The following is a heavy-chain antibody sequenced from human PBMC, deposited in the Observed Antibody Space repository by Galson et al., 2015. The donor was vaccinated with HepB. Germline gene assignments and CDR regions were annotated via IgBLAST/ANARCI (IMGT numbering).Heavy chain of an antibody. CDR2: INNKTNNYAT. D-gene: IGHD6-19*01. CDR1: GFRFSGSA. V-gene: IGHV3-73*01. J-gene: IGHJ4*01. CDR3: TVPGIAVTGVGYADY. Sequence: SLRLSCAVSGFRFSGSAMHWVRQASGKGLEWVGRINNKTNNYATAFAASVKGRFTISRDDSKKMVYLYMNSLKAEDTAMYHCTVPGIAVTGVGYADYWGHGTLVTVSS.